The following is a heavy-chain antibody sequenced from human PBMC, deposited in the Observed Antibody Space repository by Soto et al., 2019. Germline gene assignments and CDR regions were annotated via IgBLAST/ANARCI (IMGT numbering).Heavy chain of an antibody. V-gene: IGHV3-48*04. CDR3: AKSRGYYDSRGSPTYYFHY. CDR2: ISSSSSTI. Sequence: GGSLRLSCAASGLSTYSMNWVRQAPGKGLEWVSYISSSSSTILYADSVKGRFTISRDNAKNSLLLQLNSLRAEDTAVYYCAKSRGYYDSRGSPTYYFHYLGQGTLVTVPS. D-gene: IGHD3-22*01. CDR1: GLSTYS. J-gene: IGHJ4*02.